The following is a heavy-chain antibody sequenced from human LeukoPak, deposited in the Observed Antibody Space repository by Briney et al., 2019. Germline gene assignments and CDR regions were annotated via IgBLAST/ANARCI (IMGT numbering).Heavy chain of an antibody. J-gene: IGHJ4*02. CDR1: AYTFVRFG. Sequence: ASVKVSCKASAYTFVRFGISWVRQAPGQGLEWMGWISANNGNTNYAQKFQGRVTMTTDTSTSTAYMELRGLRSDDTAVYYCASVTLSAYDGDYRGQGTLVTVSS. CDR3: ASVTLSAYDGDY. CDR2: ISANNGNT. V-gene: IGHV1-18*01. D-gene: IGHD5-12*01.